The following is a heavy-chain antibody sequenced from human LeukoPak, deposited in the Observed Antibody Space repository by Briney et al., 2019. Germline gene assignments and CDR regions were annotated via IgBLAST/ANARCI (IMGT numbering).Heavy chain of an antibody. CDR2: INSDGSNT. V-gene: IGHV3-74*01. CDR3: ARGYGADV. Sequence: GGSLRLSCAASGFTFRTYWLHWVRQAPGKGLVWVSRINSDGSNTTYADSVKGRLTVSRDNAMNTLYLQMHSLRAEAPALYLCARGYGADVWGKGTTVTVSS. CDR1: GFTFRTYW. J-gene: IGHJ6*04.